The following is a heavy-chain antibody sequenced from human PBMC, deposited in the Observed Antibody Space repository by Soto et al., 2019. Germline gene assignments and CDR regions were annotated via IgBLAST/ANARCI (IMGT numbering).Heavy chain of an antibody. CDR2: ISGNGGST. V-gene: IGHV3-23*01. CDR3: AKSPGSYWDYCDF. CDR1: GFTFNNYA. Sequence: EVQLLGSGGGLVQPGGSLRLSCAASGFTFNNYAMTWVRQAPGKGLEWISAISGNGGSTSYSDSVKGRFAISRDNSRNTLYLQMNSLRAGDTAVYYCAKSPGSYWDYCDFWGQGILVTISS. D-gene: IGHD1-26*01. J-gene: IGHJ4*02.